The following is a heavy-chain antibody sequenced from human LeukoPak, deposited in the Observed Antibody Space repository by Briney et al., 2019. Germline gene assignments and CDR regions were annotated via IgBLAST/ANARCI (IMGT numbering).Heavy chain of an antibody. J-gene: IGHJ4*02. CDR2: ISGSGAST. Sequence: GGSLRLSCLTSGFTFSTNAMSWVRQAPGKGLEWISGISGSGASTYYADSVTGRFTISRDNSRNTLYLQMNSLRAEDTAVYYCAKESGALGAPLYDYWGRGILVTASS. D-gene: IGHD4/OR15-4a*01. V-gene: IGHV3-23*01. CDR1: GFTFSTNA. CDR3: AKESGALGAPLYDY.